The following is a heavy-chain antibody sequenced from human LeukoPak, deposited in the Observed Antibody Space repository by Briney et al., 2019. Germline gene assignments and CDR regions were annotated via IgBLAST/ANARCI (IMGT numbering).Heavy chain of an antibody. V-gene: IGHV4-61*02. Sequence: SQTLSLTCTISGGSISSGTDYWSWIRQPAGKGLEWTGRIQTSGSTNYNPSLKSRVTISVDTSKNQFSLNLSSVTAADTAVYYCARTSRLAVAGTGYYYFYLDVWGRGTTVTVS. J-gene: IGHJ6*03. CDR2: IQTSGST. CDR3: ARTSRLAVAGTGYYYFYLDV. D-gene: IGHD6-19*01. CDR1: GGSISSGTDY.